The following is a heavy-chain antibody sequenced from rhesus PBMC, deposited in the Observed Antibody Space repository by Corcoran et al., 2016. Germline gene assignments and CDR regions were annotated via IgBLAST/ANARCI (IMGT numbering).Heavy chain of an antibody. Sequence: EVQLVASGGGLVQPGGSLRLSCAASGFTFSSYGMSGVRQPPGKGLEWVAYIRNGGGSTYYADAVKGRLTISRDNSKNTLSLKMNSLRAEDTAGYYGAKGRYWSGGVRYYGLDSGGQGVVVTVSS. CDR2: IRNGGGST. J-gene: IGHJ6*01. CDR3: AKGRYWSGGVRYYGLDS. D-gene: IGHD2-8*01. CDR1: GFTFSSYG. V-gene: IGHV3S5*01.